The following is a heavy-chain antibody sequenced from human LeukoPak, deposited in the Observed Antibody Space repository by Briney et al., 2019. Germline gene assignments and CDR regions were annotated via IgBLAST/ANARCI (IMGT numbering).Heavy chain of an antibody. CDR1: GGSIRSSYYY. V-gene: IGHV4-39*07. D-gene: IGHD6-19*01. J-gene: IGHJ5*02. Sequence: SETLSLTCTVSGGSIRSSYYYWGWIRQPPGEGLEWIGENNHSGSTNYNPSLKSRVTISVDTSKNQFSLRLSSVTAADTAVYYCARGRREGSGWLGWFDPWGQGTLVTVSS. CDR2: NNHSGST. CDR3: ARGRREGSGWLGWFDP.